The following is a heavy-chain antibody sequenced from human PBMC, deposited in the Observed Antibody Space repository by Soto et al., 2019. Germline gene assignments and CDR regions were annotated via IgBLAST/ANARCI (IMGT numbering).Heavy chain of an antibody. CDR3: ARDPTVTGLFDY. J-gene: IGHJ4*02. Sequence: SETLSLTCAVSGYSISSGYYWGWIRQPPGKGLEWIGSIYHSGSTYYNPSLKSRVTISVDTSKNQFSLKLSSVTAADTAVYYCARDPTVTGLFDYWGQGTLVTVSS. CDR2: IYHSGST. CDR1: GYSISSGYY. V-gene: IGHV4-38-2*02. D-gene: IGHD4-4*01.